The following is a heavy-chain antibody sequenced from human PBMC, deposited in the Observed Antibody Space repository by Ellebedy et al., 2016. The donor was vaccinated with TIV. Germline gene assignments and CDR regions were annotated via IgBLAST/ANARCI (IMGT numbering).Heavy chain of an antibody. Sequence: GGSLRLSCAASGFTVSSNYINWVRQAPGEGLEWVSVIGDDSRYTNYADSVKGRFTISRDDSKNTLHLHMSRLRVDDTAVYYCARLPTGYPNWFDSWGPGTMVAVSS. J-gene: IGHJ5*01. D-gene: IGHD3-9*01. V-gene: IGHV3-53*01. CDR1: GFTVSSNY. CDR3: ARLPTGYPNWFDS. CDR2: IGDDSRYT.